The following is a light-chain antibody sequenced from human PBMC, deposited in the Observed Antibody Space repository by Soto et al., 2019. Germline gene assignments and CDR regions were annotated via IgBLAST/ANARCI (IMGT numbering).Light chain of an antibody. CDR3: CSYAGSSTFAYV. J-gene: IGLJ1*01. CDR2: EGS. CDR1: SSDVGSYNL. Sequence: LTQPASVSGSPGQSITISCTGTSSDVGSYNLVSWYQQHPGKAPKLMIYEGSKRPSGVSNRFSGSKSGNTASLTISGLQAEDEADYYCCSYAGSSTFAYVFGTGTKLTVL. V-gene: IGLV2-23*03.